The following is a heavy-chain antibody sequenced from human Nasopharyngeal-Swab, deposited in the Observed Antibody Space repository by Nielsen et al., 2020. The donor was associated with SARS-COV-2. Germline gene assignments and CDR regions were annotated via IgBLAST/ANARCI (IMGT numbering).Heavy chain of an antibody. CDR1: GYTFTSYG. CDR2: INPNSGGT. CDR3: ARENYYDSSGLDY. D-gene: IGHD3-22*01. V-gene: IGHV1-2*02. J-gene: IGHJ4*02. Sequence: ASVKVSCKASGYTFTSYGISWVRQAPGQGLEWMGWINPNSGGTNYAQKFQGRVTMTRDTSISTAYMELSRLRSDDTAVYYCARENYYDSSGLDYWGQGTLVTVSS.